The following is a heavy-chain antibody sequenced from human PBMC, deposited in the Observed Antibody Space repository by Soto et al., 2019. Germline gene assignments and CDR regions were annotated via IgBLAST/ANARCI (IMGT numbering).Heavy chain of an antibody. Sequence: PGGSLRLSCAASGFTFTTAWINWVRQAPGKGLEWVGRIKSKTEGGTPDFAAPVRGRFAISRDDSKRMEYLQMNNLKAEETTKNYCAKDFYYDSSGYYYVIDYWGQGTLVTVSS. CDR2: IKSKTEGGTP. J-gene: IGHJ4*02. CDR1: GFTFTTAW. D-gene: IGHD3-22*01. V-gene: IGHV3-15*07. CDR3: AKDFYYDSSGYYYVIDY.